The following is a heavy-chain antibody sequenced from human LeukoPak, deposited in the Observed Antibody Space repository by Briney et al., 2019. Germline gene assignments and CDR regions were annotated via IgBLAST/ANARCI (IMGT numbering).Heavy chain of an antibody. CDR2: ISSSGSAI. CDR1: AFTIYSNE. J-gene: IGHJ4*02. CDR3: ARGDCSGGSGYLFLTTIDY. D-gene: IGHD2-15*01. V-gene: IGHV3-48*03. Sequence: LSLSGSASAFTIYSNEWKRHRHAQGHGRVRGSYISSSGSAIYYADSVKGRFNISRVNGKNSLYLQLNSLRAEDTAVYYCARGDCSGGSGYLFLTTIDYWGQGTLVTVSS.